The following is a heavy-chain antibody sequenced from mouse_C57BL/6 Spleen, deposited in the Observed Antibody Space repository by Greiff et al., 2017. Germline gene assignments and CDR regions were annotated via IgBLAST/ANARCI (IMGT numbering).Heavy chain of an antibody. Sequence: EVKVVESGGGLVQPGGSLSLSCAASGFTFTDYYMSWVRQPPGKALEWLGFIRNKANGYTTEYSASVKGRFTISRDNSQSILYLQMNALRAEDSATYYCARYSYGSSAMDYWGQGTSVTVSS. CDR1: GFTFTDYY. CDR2: IRNKANGYTT. J-gene: IGHJ4*01. D-gene: IGHD1-1*01. V-gene: IGHV7-3*01. CDR3: ARYSYGSSAMDY.